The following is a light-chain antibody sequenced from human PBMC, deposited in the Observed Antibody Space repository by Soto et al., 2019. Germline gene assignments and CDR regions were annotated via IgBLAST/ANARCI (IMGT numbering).Light chain of an antibody. J-gene: IGLJ1*01. V-gene: IGLV7-43*01. Sequence: VVPRAPSLTASPRGTDTLTCASSTGAVTSGYYPNWFQQKPGQAPRALIYRTSNKHSWTPARFSGSLLGGKAALTLSGVQPEDEAEYYFLLYYGGAYVYGTGTNVTVL. CDR2: RTS. CDR3: LLYYGGAYV. CDR1: TGAVTSGYY.